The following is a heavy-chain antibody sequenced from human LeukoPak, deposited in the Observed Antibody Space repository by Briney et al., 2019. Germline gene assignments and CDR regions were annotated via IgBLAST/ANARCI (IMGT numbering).Heavy chain of an antibody. Sequence: SQTLSLTCAVSGGSISSGGYSWSWIRQPPGKGLEWIGYIYYSGSTYYNPSLKSRVTISVDRSKNQFSLKLSSVTAADTAVYYCARGWYYYDSSGAFDIWGQGTMVTVSS. D-gene: IGHD3-22*01. V-gene: IGHV4-30-2*01. CDR2: IYYSGST. CDR3: ARGWYYYDSSGAFDI. CDR1: GGSISSGGYS. J-gene: IGHJ3*02.